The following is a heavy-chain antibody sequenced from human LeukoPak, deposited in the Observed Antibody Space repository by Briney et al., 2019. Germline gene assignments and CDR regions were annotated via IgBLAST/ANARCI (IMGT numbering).Heavy chain of an antibody. CDR3: AAEGQWSLVHYFNS. J-gene: IGHJ4*02. CDR2: FDPEDAEI. V-gene: IGHV1-24*01. CDR1: GNTLTDLS. Sequence: ASVKVSCKVSGNTLTDLSIHWVRQAPGKGLDWMGGFDPEDAEIIYAEKFQDRVTMTEDPSTDTAYLELSSLRSEDTAVYFCAAEGQWSLVHYFNSWGQGTPVTVSS. D-gene: IGHD2-15*01.